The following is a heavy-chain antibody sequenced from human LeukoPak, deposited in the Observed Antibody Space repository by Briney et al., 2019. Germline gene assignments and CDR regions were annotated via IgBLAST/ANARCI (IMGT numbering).Heavy chain of an antibody. Sequence: SVKVSCKASGGTLSSYAISWVRQAPGQGLEWMGGIIPIFGTANYAQKFQGRVTITADKSTSTAYMELSSLRSEDTAVYYCARGERFAYFQHWGQGTLVTVSS. D-gene: IGHD3-10*01. CDR1: GGTLSSYA. CDR3: ARGERFAYFQH. CDR2: IIPIFGTA. J-gene: IGHJ1*01. V-gene: IGHV1-69*06.